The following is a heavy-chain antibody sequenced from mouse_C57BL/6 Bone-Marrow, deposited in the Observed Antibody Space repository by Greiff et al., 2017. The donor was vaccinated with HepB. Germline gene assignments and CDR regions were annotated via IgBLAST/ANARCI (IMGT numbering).Heavy chain of an antibody. Sequence: EVQVVESGGGLVQSGRSLRLSCATSGFTFSDFYMEWVRQAPGKGLEWIAASRNKANDYTTEYSASVKGRFIVSRDTSQSILYLQMNALRAEDTAIYYCARDAELGFDYWGQGTTLTVSS. D-gene: IGHD4-1*01. J-gene: IGHJ2*01. CDR3: ARDAELGFDY. CDR2: SRNKANDYTT. CDR1: GFTFSDFY. V-gene: IGHV7-1*01.